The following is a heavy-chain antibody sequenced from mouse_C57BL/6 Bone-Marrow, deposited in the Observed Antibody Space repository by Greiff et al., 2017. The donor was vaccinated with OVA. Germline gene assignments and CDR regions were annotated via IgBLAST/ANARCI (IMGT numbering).Heavy chain of an antibody. CDR2: INPSTGGT. D-gene: IGHD4-1*01. CDR3: ARGGTSPFAY. V-gene: IGHV1-42*01. J-gene: IGHJ3*01. CDR1: GYSFTGYY. Sequence: VQLKQSGPELVKPGASVKISCKASGYSFTGYYMNWVKQSPEQSLEWIGEINPSTGGTTYNQKFKAKATLTVDKSSSTAYMQLKSLTSEDSAVYYGARGGTSPFAYWGQGTLVTVSA.